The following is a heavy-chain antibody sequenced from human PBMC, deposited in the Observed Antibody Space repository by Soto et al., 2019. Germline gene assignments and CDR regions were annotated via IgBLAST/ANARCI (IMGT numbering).Heavy chain of an antibody. V-gene: IGHV4-34*01. CDR1: SASLGDHY. CDR2: VHPSGST. Sequence: PSETLSLTCAVFSASLGDHYWAWIRQSPDKGLEWIGEVHPSGSTDYNPSLKSRLTLSLDTSKNQFSLKLSSVTAADTAVYYCARAVYDSSGYYYVEWFDPWGQGTLVTVSS. D-gene: IGHD3-22*01. CDR3: ARAVYDSSGYYYVEWFDP. J-gene: IGHJ5*02.